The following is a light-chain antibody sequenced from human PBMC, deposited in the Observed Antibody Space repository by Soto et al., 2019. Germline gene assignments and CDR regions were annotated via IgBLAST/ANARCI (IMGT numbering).Light chain of an antibody. CDR3: ATWDDSLGGPV. V-gene: IGLV1-47*01. CDR1: SSNIGRNY. Sequence: QSVLTQTPSVSWTPGQRVNISCSGSSSNIGRNYVYWYHQFPGTAPKLLIYRDNERPSGVPDRFSGSKSGTSASLAISGLRSGDEADYHCATWDDSLGGPVFGGGTKVTVL. CDR2: RDN. J-gene: IGLJ2*01.